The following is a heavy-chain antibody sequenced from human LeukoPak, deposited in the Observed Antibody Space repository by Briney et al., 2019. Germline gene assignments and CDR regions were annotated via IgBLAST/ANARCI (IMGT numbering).Heavy chain of an antibody. Sequence: SETLSLTCAVYGGSFSGYYWSWLRQPPGKGLEWIGEINHSGSTNYNPSLKSRVTISADTSKNQFSLKLSSVTAADTAVYYCARGNVVCSSTRCSPRRYYGMDVWGKGTTVTVSS. J-gene: IGHJ6*04. V-gene: IGHV4-34*01. CDR2: INHSGST. CDR3: ARGNVVCSSTRCSPRRYYGMDV. CDR1: GGSFSGYY. D-gene: IGHD2-2*01.